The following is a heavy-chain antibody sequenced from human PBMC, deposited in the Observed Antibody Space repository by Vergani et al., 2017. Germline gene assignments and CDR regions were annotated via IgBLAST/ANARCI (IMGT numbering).Heavy chain of an antibody. Sequence: EVQLVESGGGLVKPGGSLRLSCAASGFTFSSYSMNWVRQAPGKGLGGVSSISSSRSYIYYADSVKGLFTISRDNAKNSLYLQMNSLRAEEPAVYYGSRDQDRMVRGVKPGDCWGQGTLVTVSS. CDR3: SRDQDRMVRGVKPGDC. V-gene: IGHV3-21*01. CDR1: GFTFSSYS. D-gene: IGHD3-10*01. J-gene: IGHJ4*02. CDR2: ISSSRSYI.